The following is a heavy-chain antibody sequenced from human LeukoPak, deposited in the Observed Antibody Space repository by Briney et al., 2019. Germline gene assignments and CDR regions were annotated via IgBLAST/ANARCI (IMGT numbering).Heavy chain of an antibody. CDR1: GVTFSSYA. V-gene: IGHV3-23*01. CDR2: ISCSGGST. Sequence: GGSLRLSCAASGVTFSSYAMSWGRQAPGKGLEWVSAISCSGGSTYYADSVKGRFTISRDNSKNTLYLQMNSLRAEDTAVYYCAKTLRKYYFDYWGQGTLVTVSS. J-gene: IGHJ4*02. CDR3: AKTLRKYYFDY.